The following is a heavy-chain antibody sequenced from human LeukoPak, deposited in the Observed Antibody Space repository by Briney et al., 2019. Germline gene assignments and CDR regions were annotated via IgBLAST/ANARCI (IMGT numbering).Heavy chain of an antibody. J-gene: IGHJ4*02. V-gene: IGHV1-24*01. Sequence: ASVKVSCKVSGYTLTELSMRWVRQAPGKGLEWMGGFDPEDGETIYAQKFQGRVTMTEDTSTDTAYMELSSLRSEDTAVYYCATSRVFYGSGSYRGGDYWGQGTLVTVSS. CDR1: GYTLTELS. CDR3: ATSRVFYGSGSYRGGDY. D-gene: IGHD3-10*01. CDR2: FDPEDGET.